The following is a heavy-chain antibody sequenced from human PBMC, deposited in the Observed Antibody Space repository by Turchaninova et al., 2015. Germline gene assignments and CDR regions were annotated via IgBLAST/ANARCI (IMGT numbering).Heavy chain of an antibody. J-gene: IGHJ4*02. CDR1: GCPLPASY. CDR2: INCHSGGT. D-gene: IGHD6-13*01. V-gene: IGHV1-2*06. CDR3: AREVPSSSWSYFDY. Sequence: QVQLGQSGDEVENPGASVKGSCKASGCPLPASYMHWVRQAPGQGLEWMGLINCHSGGTNYAQKFQGTVTMTRDTSISTAYMELRRLRSDDTAVYYCAREVPSSSWSYFDYWGQGTLVTVSS.